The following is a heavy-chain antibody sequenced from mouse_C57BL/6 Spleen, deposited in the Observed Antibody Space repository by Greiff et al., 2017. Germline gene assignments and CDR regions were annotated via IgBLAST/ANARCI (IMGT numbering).Heavy chain of an antibody. V-gene: IGHV1-82*01. CDR1: GYAFSSSW. D-gene: IGHD1-1*01. CDR3: AREEITTVVFDY. CDR2: IYPGDGDT. J-gene: IGHJ2*01. Sequence: VKLQQSGPELVKPGASVKISCKASGYAFSSSWMNWVKQRPGKGLEWIGRIYPGDGDTNYNGKFKGKATLTADKSSSTAYMQLSSLTSEDSAVYFCAREEITTVVFDYWGQGTTLTVSS.